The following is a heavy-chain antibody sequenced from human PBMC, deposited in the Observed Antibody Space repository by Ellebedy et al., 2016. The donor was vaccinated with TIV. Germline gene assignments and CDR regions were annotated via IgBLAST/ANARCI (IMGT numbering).Heavy chain of an antibody. D-gene: IGHD3-22*01. CDR3: ARSVMKVVTAAPLGY. Sequence: AASVKVSCKASGYTFTGYYIHWVRQAPAQGLEWMGWLHVASTDTNYAQRLRDRVTMTRDTSISTAYMDLSRLTSDDTAVYYCARSVMKVVTAAPLGYWGQGTLVTVSS. CDR1: GYTFTGYY. J-gene: IGHJ4*02. V-gene: IGHV1-2*02. CDR2: LHVASTDT.